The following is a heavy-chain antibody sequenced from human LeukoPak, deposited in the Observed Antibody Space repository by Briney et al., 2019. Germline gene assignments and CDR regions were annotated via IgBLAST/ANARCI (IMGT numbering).Heavy chain of an antibody. CDR1: GFTFSSYE. CDR3: ATSGGWSKDYYFDY. Sequence: GGSLRLSCAASGFTFSSYEMNWVRQAPGKGLEWVSYISSSGSTIYYADSVKGRFTISRDNAKNSLYLQMNSLRAEDTAVYYCATSGGWSKDYYFDYWGQGTLVTVPS. V-gene: IGHV3-48*03. J-gene: IGHJ4*02. D-gene: IGHD6-19*01. CDR2: ISSSGSTI.